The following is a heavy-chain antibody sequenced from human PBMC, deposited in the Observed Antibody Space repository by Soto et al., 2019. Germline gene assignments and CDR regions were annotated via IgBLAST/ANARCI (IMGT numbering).Heavy chain of an antibody. CDR1: GGSFSGYY. V-gene: IGHV4-34*01. CDR3: ARAAPRYCGGGGSYPGRAY. J-gene: IGHJ4*02. CDR2: INHSGST. D-gene: IGHD2-15*01. Sequence: SETLSLTCAVYGGSFSGYYWSWIRQHPGKGLEWIGEINHSGSTNYNPSLKSRVTISVDTSKNQFSLKLSSVTAADTAVYYCARAAPRYCGGGGSYPGRAYRVKGTFVPVSS.